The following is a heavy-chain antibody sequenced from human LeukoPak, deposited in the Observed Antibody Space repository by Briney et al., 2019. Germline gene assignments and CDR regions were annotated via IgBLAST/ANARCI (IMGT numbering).Heavy chain of an antibody. D-gene: IGHD2-15*01. V-gene: IGHV1-8*01. CDR1: GYTFTSYD. CDR2: MNPNSGNT. J-gene: IGHJ4*02. CDR3: ARRHGRCSDGSCYYPDH. Sequence: ASVKVSCKASGYTFTSYDINWVRQATGQGLEWMGCMNPNSGNTGYAQKFQGRVTMTRNSSITTAYMELSSLRSEDTAVYYCARRHGRCSDGSCYYPDHWGQGTLVTVSS.